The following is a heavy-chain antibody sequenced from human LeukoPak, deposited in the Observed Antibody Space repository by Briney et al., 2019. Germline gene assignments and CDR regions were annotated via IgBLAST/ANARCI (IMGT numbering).Heavy chain of an antibody. CDR1: GFTFTSSA. D-gene: IGHD6-19*01. Sequence: ASVKVSCKASGFTFTSSAVQWVRQARGQRLEWIGWIVVGSGNTNYAQKFHERVTITRDMSTSTAYMELSSLRSEGTAVYYCAAVIAVAGTFDCWGQGTLVTVSS. V-gene: IGHV1-58*01. J-gene: IGHJ4*02. CDR3: AAVIAVAGTFDC. CDR2: IVVGSGNT.